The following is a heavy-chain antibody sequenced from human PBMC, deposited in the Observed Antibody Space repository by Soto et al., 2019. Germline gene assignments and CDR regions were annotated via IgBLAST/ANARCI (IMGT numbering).Heavy chain of an antibody. CDR1: GYSFTSYW. CDR3: ARTAAAGKYYYGMDV. Sequence: GESLKISCKGSGYSFTSYWIGWVRQMPGKGLECMGIIYPGDSDTRYSPSFQGQVTISADKSISTAYLQWSSMKTSDTAKYYCARTAAAGKYYYGMDVWGQGTTVTVSS. CDR2: IYPGDSDT. J-gene: IGHJ6*02. D-gene: IGHD6-13*01. V-gene: IGHV5-51*01.